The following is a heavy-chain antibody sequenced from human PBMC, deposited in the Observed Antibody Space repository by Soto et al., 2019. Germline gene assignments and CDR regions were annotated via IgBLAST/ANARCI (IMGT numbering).Heavy chain of an antibody. J-gene: IGHJ4*02. V-gene: IGHV3-64*01. D-gene: IGHD6-13*01. CDR1: GFTFSNYA. Sequence: DVQLAESGGGLVQPGGSLRLSCAASGFTFSNYAMHWVRQAPGKGLEYVSAISSNGGSTYYANSVKGRFTISRDNSMNTLYLQMGSLRAEDMAVYYCARAIPAAGSDYWGQGTLVTVSS. CDR3: ARAIPAAGSDY. CDR2: ISSNGGST.